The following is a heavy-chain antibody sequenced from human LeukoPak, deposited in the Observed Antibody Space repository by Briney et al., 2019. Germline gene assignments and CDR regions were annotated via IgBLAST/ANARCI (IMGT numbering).Heavy chain of an antibody. V-gene: IGHV3-21*01. Sequence: PGGSLRLSCAASGFTFSSYSMNWVRQAPGKGMEWVSSISSSSSYIYYADSVKGRFTISRDNAKNSLHLQMNSLRAEDTAVYYCARIRGYSGYDRGSFDYWGQGTLVTVSS. CDR2: ISSSSSYI. CDR3: ARIRGYSGYDRGSFDY. CDR1: GFTFSSYS. D-gene: IGHD5-12*01. J-gene: IGHJ4*02.